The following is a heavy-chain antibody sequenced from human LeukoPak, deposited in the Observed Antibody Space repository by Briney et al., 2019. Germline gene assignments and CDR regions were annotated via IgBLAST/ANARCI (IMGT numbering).Heavy chain of an antibody. Sequence: GGSLRLSCAASGFTFSSYAMHWVRQAPGKGLEWVSSISTSSEYIYYADSVKGRFTISRNNAKNSLYLQMNSLRADDTAVYYCARDYYGSGTFDYWGQGTLVTVSS. V-gene: IGHV3-21*01. CDR2: ISTSSEYI. D-gene: IGHD3-10*01. CDR1: GFTFSSYA. J-gene: IGHJ4*02. CDR3: ARDYYGSGTFDY.